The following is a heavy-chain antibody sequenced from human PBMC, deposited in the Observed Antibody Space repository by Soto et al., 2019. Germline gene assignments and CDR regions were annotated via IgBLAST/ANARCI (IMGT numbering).Heavy chain of an antibody. V-gene: IGHV4-59*01. CDR1: GGSISSYY. D-gene: IGHD6-13*01. J-gene: IGHJ5*02. Sequence: SETLSLTXTVSGGSISSYYWSWIRQPPGKGLEWIGYIYYSGSTNYNPSLKSRVTISVDTSKNQFSLKLSSVTAADTAVYYCARDNAAGWFDPWGQGTLVTVSS. CDR2: IYYSGST. CDR3: ARDNAAGWFDP.